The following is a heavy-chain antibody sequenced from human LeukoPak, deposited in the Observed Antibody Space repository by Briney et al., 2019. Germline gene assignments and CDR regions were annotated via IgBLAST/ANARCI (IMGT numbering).Heavy chain of an antibody. V-gene: IGHV1-2*06. CDR3: ARDRAGGYFDY. Sequence: ASVKVSCKASGYTITGYYMHGVRQAPGQWLEWMGRINPNSGGTNYAQKFQGRVTMTRDTSISTAYMELSRLRSDDTAVYYCARDRAGGYFDYWGQGTLVTVSS. J-gene: IGHJ4*02. CDR1: GYTITGYY. D-gene: IGHD2-15*01. CDR2: INPNSGGT.